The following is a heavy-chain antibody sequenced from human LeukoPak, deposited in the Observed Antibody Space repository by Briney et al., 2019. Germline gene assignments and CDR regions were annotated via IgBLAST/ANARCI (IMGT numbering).Heavy chain of an antibody. CDR1: GFTFSDYY. CDR3: ARDGLVQGYFDY. D-gene: IGHD6-19*01. Sequence: GSLRLSCAASGFTFSDYYMSWIRQAPGKGLEWVSYISPSGVTIYYADSVKGRFTISRDNAKNSLYLQMNSLRAEDTAVYYCARDGLVQGYFDYWGQETLVTVSS. J-gene: IGHJ4*02. V-gene: IGHV3-11*04. CDR2: ISPSGVTI.